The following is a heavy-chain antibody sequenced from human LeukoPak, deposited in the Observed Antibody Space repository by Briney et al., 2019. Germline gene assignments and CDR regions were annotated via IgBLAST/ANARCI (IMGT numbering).Heavy chain of an antibody. J-gene: IGHJ4*02. CDR3: ARGSGDY. CDR1: GLTFSGYW. V-gene: IGHV3-7*04. Sequence: PGGSLRLSCAASGLTFSGYWVNWVRQAPGKGLEWVANIKPDGSGKYYVDSVKGRFTISRDNAKNSLYLQMTSLRAEDTAVYYCARGSGDYSGQGTLVTVSS. CDR2: IKPDGSGK.